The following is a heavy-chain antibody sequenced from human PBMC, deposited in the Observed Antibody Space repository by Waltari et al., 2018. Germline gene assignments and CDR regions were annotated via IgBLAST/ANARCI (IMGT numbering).Heavy chain of an antibody. CDR3: ARHFYDRSGYYSNWFDP. CDR2: IYYSGIT. Sequence: QLQLPESGPGLVKPSETLSLTCTVSGGSISISRYYWCWIRQPPGKGLEWIGSIYYSGITYYNPSLKSRVTISVDTSKNQFSLKLSSVTAADTAVYYCARHFYDRSGYYSNWFDPWGQGTLVTVSS. V-gene: IGHV4-39*01. J-gene: IGHJ5*02. CDR1: GGSISISRYY. D-gene: IGHD3-22*01.